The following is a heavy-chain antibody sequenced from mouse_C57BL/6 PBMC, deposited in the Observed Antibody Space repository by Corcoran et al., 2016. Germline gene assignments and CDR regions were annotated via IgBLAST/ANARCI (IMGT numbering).Heavy chain of an antibody. Sequence: DVQLQESGPGLVKPSQSLSLTCSVTGYSITSGYYWNWIRQFPGNKLEWMGYISYDGSNNYKPSLKNRISITRDTSKNQFFLKLNSVTTEDTATYYCAREDYGSPFDYWGQGTTLTVSS. CDR2: ISYDGSN. J-gene: IGHJ2*01. CDR3: AREDYGSPFDY. V-gene: IGHV3-6*01. D-gene: IGHD1-1*01. CDR1: GYSITSGYY.